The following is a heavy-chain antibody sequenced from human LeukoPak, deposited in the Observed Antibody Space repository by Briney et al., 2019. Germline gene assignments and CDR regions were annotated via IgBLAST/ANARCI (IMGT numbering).Heavy chain of an antibody. CDR3: ARDPVDGNYFFDF. J-gene: IGHJ4*02. CDR2: ISAYNGNT. D-gene: IGHD5-24*01. CDR1: GYTFTSYG. V-gene: IGHV1-18*01. Sequence: ASVKVSCKASGYTFTSYGISWVRQAPGQGLEWMGWISAYNGNTNYAQKLQGRVTMTTDTSTSTDYMELTSLISDDTAVYYCARDPVDGNYFFDFWGQGTLVTVAS.